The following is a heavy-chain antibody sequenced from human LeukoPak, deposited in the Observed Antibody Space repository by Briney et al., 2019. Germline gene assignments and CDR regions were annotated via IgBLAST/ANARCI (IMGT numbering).Heavy chain of an antibody. J-gene: IGHJ4*02. D-gene: IGHD4-17*01. CDR3: ARAVFDDYGDPYFDY. Sequence: GGSLRLSCAASGFTFSSYWMHWVRQAPGKGLVWVSRINSDGSSTSYADSVKGRVTISRDNAKNTLYLQMNSLKAEDTAVYYCARAVFDDYGDPYFDYWGQGTLVTVSS. V-gene: IGHV3-74*01. CDR2: INSDGSST. CDR1: GFTFSSYW.